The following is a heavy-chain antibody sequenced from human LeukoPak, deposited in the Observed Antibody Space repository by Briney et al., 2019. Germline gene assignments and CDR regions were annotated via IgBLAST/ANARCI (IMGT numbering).Heavy chain of an antibody. CDR1: GFTFSSYS. CDR3: GGTFGGVIAFDY. D-gene: IGHD3-16*02. Sequence: PGGSLRLSCAASGFTFSSYSMTWVRQAPGKGLEWVSSISSSSSYIYYADSVKGRFTISRDNAKNSLYLQMNSLRAEDTAVYYYGGTFGGVIAFDYWGQGTLVTVSS. J-gene: IGHJ4*02. V-gene: IGHV3-21*01. CDR2: ISSSSSYI.